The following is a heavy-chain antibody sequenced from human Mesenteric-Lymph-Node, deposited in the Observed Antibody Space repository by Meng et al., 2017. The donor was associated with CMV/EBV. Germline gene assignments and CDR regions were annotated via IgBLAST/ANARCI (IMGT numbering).Heavy chain of an antibody. CDR3: ASAPGWELPFDY. Sequence: CAVSGGPISSTSLWSWVRQPPGKGLEWIGEIYHSGSTNYNPSLKSRVAISVDKSKNQFSLKLSSVTAADTAVYYCASAPGWELPFDYWGQGTLVTVSS. CDR1: GGPISSTSL. J-gene: IGHJ4*02. D-gene: IGHD1-26*01. V-gene: IGHV4-4*02. CDR2: IYHSGST.